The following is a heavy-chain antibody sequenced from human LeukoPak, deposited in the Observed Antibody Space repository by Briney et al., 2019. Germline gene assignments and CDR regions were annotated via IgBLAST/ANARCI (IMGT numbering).Heavy chain of an antibody. CDR3: ARDDALGDNALDI. J-gene: IGHJ3*02. CDR1: GFTFSSYG. D-gene: IGHD3-16*01. CDR2: ILNDGSQE. Sequence: QPGRSLRLSCAASGFTFSSYGMHWVRQAPGKGLEWVAVILNDGSQEKYADSVKGRFTISRDNSKNTLFLQMNSLRAEDTAVYCCARDDALGDNALDIWGQGTMVTVSS. V-gene: IGHV3-33*01.